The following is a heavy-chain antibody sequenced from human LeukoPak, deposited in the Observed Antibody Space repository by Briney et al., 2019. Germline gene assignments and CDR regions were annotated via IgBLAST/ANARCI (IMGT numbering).Heavy chain of an antibody. Sequence: SETLSLTCGVSGYSISSGYYWGCIRQPPGKGLEWSGSIYHSGSTYYNASLKSRVTISVDTSKNQFSLELSSVTAADTAVYYCARDRDSNGWTVAFDFWGQGTMVTVSS. CDR2: IYHSGST. V-gene: IGHV4-38-2*02. J-gene: IGHJ3*01. CDR3: ARDRDSNGWTVAFDF. D-gene: IGHD6-19*01. CDR1: GYSISSGYY.